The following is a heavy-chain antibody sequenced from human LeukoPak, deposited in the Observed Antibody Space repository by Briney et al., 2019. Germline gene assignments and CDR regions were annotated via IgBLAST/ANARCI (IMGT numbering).Heavy chain of an antibody. Sequence: GGSLRLSCAASGFTFSNYNMNWARQAPGKGLEWISYISSRGDSVYYAYSVQGRFTISRDNGKNSLYLQMNSLRAEDTAVYYGGGGGGAFDIWGQGTMVTVSS. D-gene: IGHD3-16*01. CDR2: ISSRGDSV. CDR3: GGGGGAFDI. J-gene: IGHJ3*02. V-gene: IGHV3-48*01. CDR1: GFTFSNYN.